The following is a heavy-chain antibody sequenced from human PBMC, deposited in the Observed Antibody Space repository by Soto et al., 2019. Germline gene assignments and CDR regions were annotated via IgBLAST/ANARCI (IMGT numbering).Heavy chain of an antibody. Sequence: QVQLVQSGAEVKKPGASVKVSCKASGYTFTSYAMHWVRQAPGQRLEWMGWINAGNGNTKYSQKFQGRVTITRDTSASTADMELSSLRSEDTAVYYCARVVSAAAIPYFDYWGQGTLVTVSS. J-gene: IGHJ4*02. CDR1: GYTFTSYA. V-gene: IGHV1-3*01. CDR3: ARVVSAAAIPYFDY. CDR2: INAGNGNT. D-gene: IGHD2-2*02.